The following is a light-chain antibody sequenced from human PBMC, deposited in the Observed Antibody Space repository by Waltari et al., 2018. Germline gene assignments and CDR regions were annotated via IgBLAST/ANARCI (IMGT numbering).Light chain of an antibody. J-gene: IGKJ4*01. CDR1: RRVLYSGHRKNY. V-gene: IGKV4-1*01. Sequence: DLVMTQSPDSLAASLGERATISCKSSRRVLYSGHRKNYLPWYQQKPGQPPRLLTCCAATRESGVPDRFSGSGSGTDFTLTISSLQAEDVAVYYCQQYDELPLTFGGGTKVEIK. CDR2: CAA. CDR3: QQYDELPLT.